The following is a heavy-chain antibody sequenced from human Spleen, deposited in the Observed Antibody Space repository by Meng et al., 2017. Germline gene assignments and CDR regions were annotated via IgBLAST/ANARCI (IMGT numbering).Heavy chain of an antibody. CDR3: AGGGVVNLIVYNAMDV. Sequence: GSLRLSCAVSGYSITGSYNCGWLRPSPGRGLEWFGIINQGGSTYYNPSLKSRVTMSADTSKNQFSLKLTSVTAADTAVYYCAGGGVVNLIVYNAMDVWGQGTTVTVSS. CDR1: GYSITGSYN. CDR2: INQGGST. J-gene: IGHJ6*02. D-gene: IGHD3-16*01. V-gene: IGHV4-38-2*01.